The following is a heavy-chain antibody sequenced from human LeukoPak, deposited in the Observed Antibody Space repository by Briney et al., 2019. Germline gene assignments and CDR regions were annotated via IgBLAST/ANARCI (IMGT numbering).Heavy chain of an antibody. CDR3: ARGLRLGFDY. Sequence: SETLSLTCAVYGGSFSGYYWSWIRQPPGKGLEWIGEINHSGSTNYNPSLKSRVTISVDTSKNQFSLQLNSVTPEDTAVYYCARGLRLGFDYWGQGTLVTVSS. CDR1: GGSFSGYY. CDR2: INHSGST. V-gene: IGHV4-34*01. D-gene: IGHD5-12*01. J-gene: IGHJ4*02.